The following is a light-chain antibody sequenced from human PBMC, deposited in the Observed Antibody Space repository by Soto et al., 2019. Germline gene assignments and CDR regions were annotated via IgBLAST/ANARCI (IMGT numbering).Light chain of an antibody. V-gene: IGLV1-51*02. CDR3: GTWDSCLSAVV. Sequence: QSVLTQPPSVSAAPGQKVTISCSGSSSNIGNNYVSWYQQLPGTAPKLLIYENNKRPSGIPERFSGSKSGTSATLGITGLQTGDEADYYCGTWDSCLSAVVFGGGTKLTVL. J-gene: IGLJ2*01. CDR2: ENN. CDR1: SSNIGNNY.